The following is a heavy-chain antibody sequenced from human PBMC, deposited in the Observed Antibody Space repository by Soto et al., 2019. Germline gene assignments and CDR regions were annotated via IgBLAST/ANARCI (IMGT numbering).Heavy chain of an antibody. J-gene: IGHJ4*02. Sequence: SETMYLTSTVSGGTISSDYWGWIRKNTGKGLEWIGSIYYSGSTYYNPSLKSRVTISVDTSKNQFSLKLSSVTAADTAVYCCARRVIAVAGTDFDYWGQGTLVTVSS. CDR2: IYYSGST. CDR1: GGTISSDY. D-gene: IGHD6-19*01. CDR3: ARRVIAVAGTDFDY. V-gene: IGHV4-39*01.